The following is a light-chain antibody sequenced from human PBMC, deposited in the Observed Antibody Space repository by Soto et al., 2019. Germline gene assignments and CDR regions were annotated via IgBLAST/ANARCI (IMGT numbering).Light chain of an antibody. J-gene: IGKJ3*01. CDR2: GAS. CDR1: QSVSSSY. V-gene: IGKV3-20*01. CDR3: QQYGSSPRVT. Sequence: GLTQSPGTLSLSTGERATLSCRASQSVSSSYLAWYQQKPGQAPRLLIYGASSRATGIPDRFSGSGSGTDFTLTISRLEPEDFAVYYCQQYGSSPRVTFGPGTKVDIK.